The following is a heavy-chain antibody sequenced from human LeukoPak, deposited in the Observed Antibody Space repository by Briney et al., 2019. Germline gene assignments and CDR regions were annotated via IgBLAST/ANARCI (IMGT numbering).Heavy chain of an antibody. V-gene: IGHV3-48*04. J-gene: IGHJ3*02. CDR1: GFNFSTYW. CDR3: ARDGYYDSSGRDAFDI. Sequence: PGGSLRLSCTASGFNFSTYWMTWVRQVPGKGLEWVSYISSSGSTIYYADSVKGRFTISRDNAKNSLYLQMNSLRAEDTALYYCARDGYYDSSGRDAFDIWGQGTMVTVSS. CDR2: ISSSGSTI. D-gene: IGHD3-22*01.